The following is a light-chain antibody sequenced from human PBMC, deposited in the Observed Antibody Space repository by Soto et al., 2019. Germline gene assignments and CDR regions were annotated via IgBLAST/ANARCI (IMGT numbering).Light chain of an antibody. CDR1: QSVSSN. V-gene: IGKV3-15*01. CDR3: QQYNNWLTSP. CDR2: GAS. J-gene: IGKJ1*01. Sequence: EIVMTQSPATLSVSPGERATLSCRASQSVSSNLAWYQQKPGQGPRLLIFGASTRATGIPARFSGSGSGTEFTLTISSLQSEDVAVYFCQQYNNWLTSPLGHGPNVDIK.